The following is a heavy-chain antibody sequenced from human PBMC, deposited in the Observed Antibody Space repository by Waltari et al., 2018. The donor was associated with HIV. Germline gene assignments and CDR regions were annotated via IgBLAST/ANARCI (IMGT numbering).Heavy chain of an antibody. V-gene: IGHV3-30*18. CDR2: ISYDGSKK. Sequence: QVQLVESGGGVVQPGRSVILSCAVSGFIFSTYGMHWVRQDPGKGLEWVAVISYDGSKKYYADSMKGRFTISRDNSRDTLYLQMNSLRADDAATYYCAKATGGESWAFDYWGQGTLVTVSS. CDR1: GFIFSTYG. J-gene: IGHJ4*02. D-gene: IGHD3-16*01. CDR3: AKATGGESWAFDY.